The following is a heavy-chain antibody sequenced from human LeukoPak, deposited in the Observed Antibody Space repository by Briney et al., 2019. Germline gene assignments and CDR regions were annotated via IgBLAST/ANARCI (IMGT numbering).Heavy chain of an antibody. CDR1: GFTFSNHA. D-gene: IGHD2-21*01. V-gene: IGHV3-23*01. CDR3: AKWAKIPHNWFDP. CDR2: ISDSGGAT. Sequence: GGSLRLSCAASGFTFSNHAMIWVRQTPGKGLQWVSGISDSGGATYYGDSVKGRFTISRDNPKNTMYLQMNSLRAEDTAVYYCAKWAKIPHNWFDPWGQGTPVIGAS. J-gene: IGHJ5*02.